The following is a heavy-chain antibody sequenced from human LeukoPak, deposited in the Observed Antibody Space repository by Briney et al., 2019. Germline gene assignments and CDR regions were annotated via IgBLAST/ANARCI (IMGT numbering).Heavy chain of an antibody. CDR1: GYTFNSYG. J-gene: IGHJ3*02. D-gene: IGHD3-22*01. CDR3: ARDAITMIEVASDAFDI. Sequence: ASVKVSCKASGYTFNSYGISWVRQAPGQALEWMGWIHAYNGNTNYAQKLQGRVTIATDAYTSTAYMELRSLRSDDTAVYYCARDAITMIEVASDAFDIWGQGTMVTVSS. CDR2: IHAYNGNT. V-gene: IGHV1-18*01.